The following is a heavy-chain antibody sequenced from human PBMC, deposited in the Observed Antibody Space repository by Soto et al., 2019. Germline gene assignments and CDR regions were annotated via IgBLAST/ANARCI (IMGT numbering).Heavy chain of an antibody. CDR1: GFTFGSYG. D-gene: IGHD2-21*02. J-gene: IGHJ4*02. CDR2: IRSKDNGGTT. V-gene: IGHV3-49*04. CDR3: TRVGGYSKTDH. Sequence: EVQLVESGGGLVQPGRSLRVSCTGSGFTFGSYGMSWVRHAPGKGLEWIGFIRSKDNGGTTEYAASVRGRFSISRDDSKSIAYLHMNSLKTGDTAVYYCTRVGGYSKTDHWGQGTLVTVSS.